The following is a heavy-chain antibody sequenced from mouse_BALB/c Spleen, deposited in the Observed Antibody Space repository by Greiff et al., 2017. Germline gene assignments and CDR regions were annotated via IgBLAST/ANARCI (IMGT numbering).Heavy chain of an antibody. J-gene: IGHJ4*01. Sequence: QVQLKESGPGLVAPSQSLSITCTVSGFSLTGYGVNWVRQPPGKGLEWLGMIWGDGSTDYNSALKSRLSISKDNSKSQVFLKMNSLQTDDTARYYCARRYDEDDEAMDDWGQGTSVTVSS. D-gene: IGHD2-14*01. V-gene: IGHV2-6-7*01. CDR2: IWGDGST. CDR3: ARRYDEDDEAMDD. CDR1: GFSLTGYG.